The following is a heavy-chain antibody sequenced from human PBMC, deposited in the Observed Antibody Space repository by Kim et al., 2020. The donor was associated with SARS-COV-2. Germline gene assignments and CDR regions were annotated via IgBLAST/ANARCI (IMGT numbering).Heavy chain of an antibody. CDR3: ARAAAGNKLIDY. J-gene: IGHJ4*02. D-gene: IGHD6-13*01. Sequence: KYSQKFQGRVTITRDTSASTAYMELSSLRSEDTAVYYCARAAAGNKLIDYWGQGTLVTVSS. V-gene: IGHV1-3*01.